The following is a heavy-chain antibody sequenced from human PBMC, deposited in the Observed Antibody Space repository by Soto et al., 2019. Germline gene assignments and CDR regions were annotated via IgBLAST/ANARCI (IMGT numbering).Heavy chain of an antibody. CDR1: GGSISDGAYH. CDR3: ARGLNWNGVQR. J-gene: IGHJ1*01. D-gene: IGHD1-20*01. Sequence: QVQLQESGPGLVKPSQTLSLTCTVSGGSISDGAYHWNWIRQHPGKGLEWIGYIYYSGSTYYNPSLKRRVTMSVDTSKSQFSLHLTPVTAADTAVYFCARGLNWNGVQRWGQGTLVTASS. CDR2: IYYSGST. V-gene: IGHV4-31*03.